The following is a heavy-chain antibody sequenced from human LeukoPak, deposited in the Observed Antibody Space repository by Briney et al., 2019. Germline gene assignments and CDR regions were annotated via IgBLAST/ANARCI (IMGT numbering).Heavy chain of an antibody. CDR2: ISWNSGSI. CDR3: AKGGMATTRGHLDAFDI. D-gene: IGHD5-24*01. J-gene: IGHJ3*02. V-gene: IGHV3-9*03. Sequence: GGSLRLSCAASGFTFDDYAMHWVRQAPGKGLEWVSGISWNSGSIGYADSVKGRFTISRDNAKNSLYLQMNSLRAEDMALYYCAKGGMATTRGHLDAFDIWGQGTMVTVSS. CDR1: GFTFDDYA.